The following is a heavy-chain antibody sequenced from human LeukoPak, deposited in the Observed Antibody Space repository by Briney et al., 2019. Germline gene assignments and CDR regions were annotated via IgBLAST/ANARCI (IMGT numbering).Heavy chain of an antibody. CDR2: IYYSGST. CDR3: ARVRGAKVDY. Sequence: SETLSLTCTVSGGSISSYYWSWIRQPPGKGLEWIGYIYYSGSTNYNPSLKSRVTISVDTSKNQFSLKLSSVTAADTAVYYCARVRGAKVDYWGQGTLVTVSS. V-gene: IGHV4-59*12. CDR1: GGSISSYY. D-gene: IGHD1-26*01. J-gene: IGHJ4*02.